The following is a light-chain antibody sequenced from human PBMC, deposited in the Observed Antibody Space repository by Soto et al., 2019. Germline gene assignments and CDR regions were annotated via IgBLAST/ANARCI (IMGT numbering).Light chain of an antibody. CDR2: DVN. Sequence: QPVLTQRASVSGSPGQSIAISCTKTSSDVGAYNYVSWYQQHPGKAPKLMIYDVNNRPSGVSNRFSGSKSGNTAPLTISGLQAEDEADYYCCSYTTSSTYVFGTGTKVTVL. J-gene: IGLJ1*01. CDR3: CSYTTSSTYV. V-gene: IGLV2-14*03. CDR1: SSDVGAYNY.